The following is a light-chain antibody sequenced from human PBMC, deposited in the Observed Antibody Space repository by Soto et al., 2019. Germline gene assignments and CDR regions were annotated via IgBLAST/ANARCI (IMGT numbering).Light chain of an antibody. CDR2: EVT. Sequence: QSALTQPASVSGSPGQSIAISCTGTNSDGGEYKDVSWYQQHPGKAPKLLIYEVTYRPSGVSNRFSGSKSGNTASLTISGLQADDEADYYCSSYTTSSTVFGTGTKLTVL. CDR1: NSDGGEYKD. V-gene: IGLV2-14*01. J-gene: IGLJ1*01. CDR3: SSYTTSSTV.